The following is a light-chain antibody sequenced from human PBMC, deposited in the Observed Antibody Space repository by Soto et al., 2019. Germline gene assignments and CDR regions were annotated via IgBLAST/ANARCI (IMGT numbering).Light chain of an antibody. V-gene: IGKV3-11*01. Sequence: EFVLTQSPATLSLSPGDTATLSCRASQSVGQYLKWYQQKPGPAPSLLIYDTSKRATGIPARFSGTGSGTDFTLTINSLEPEDFALYNCQLRSACPPFTFGPGSKVDVK. CDR3: QLRSACPPFT. CDR1: QSVGQY. J-gene: IGKJ3*01. CDR2: DTS.